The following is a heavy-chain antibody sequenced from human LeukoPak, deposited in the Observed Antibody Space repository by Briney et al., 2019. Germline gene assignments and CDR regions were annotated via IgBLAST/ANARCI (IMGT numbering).Heavy chain of an antibody. CDR3: ARWHAAGLNFDS. CDR2: IKQDGNEK. CDR1: GFTLSTYW. J-gene: IGHJ4*02. D-gene: IGHD6-13*01. Sequence: GGSLRLSCAASGFTLSTYWMSWVRQAPGKGLEWVANIKQDGNEKYYVDSVKGRFTISRDNAKNSLYLQMNSLRAEDTAVYYCARWHAAGLNFDSWGREPWSPTPQ. V-gene: IGHV3-7*01.